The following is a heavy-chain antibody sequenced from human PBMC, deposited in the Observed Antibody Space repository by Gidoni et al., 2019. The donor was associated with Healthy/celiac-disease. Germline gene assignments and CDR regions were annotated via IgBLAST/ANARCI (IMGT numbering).Heavy chain of an antibody. CDR3: ARAVEWLDY. Sequence: EVQLVESGGGLVQPGGSLRLSCAASGFTFSSYWMSWVRQATGKGLEWVAKIKQDGSEKDYVDSVKGRFTISRDKAKNSLYLQMNSLRAEDTAVYYCARAVEWLDYWGQGTLVTVSS. V-gene: IGHV3-7*01. CDR2: IKQDGSEK. CDR1: GFTFSSYW. J-gene: IGHJ4*02. D-gene: IGHD3-3*01.